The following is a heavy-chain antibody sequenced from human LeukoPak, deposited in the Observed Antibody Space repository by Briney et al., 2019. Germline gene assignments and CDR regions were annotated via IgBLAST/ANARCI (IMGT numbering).Heavy chain of an antibody. D-gene: IGHD6-13*01. Sequence: GGSLRLSCAASGFTLSSYEMNWVRQAPGKGLEWLSYISTGGNTIYYADSVEGRFTISRDDAKNSLYLQMNSLRADDTAVYYCAREGPLYSSSWCDYWGQGTLVTVSS. J-gene: IGHJ4*02. V-gene: IGHV3-48*03. CDR1: GFTLSSYE. CDR3: AREGPLYSSSWCDY. CDR2: ISTGGNTI.